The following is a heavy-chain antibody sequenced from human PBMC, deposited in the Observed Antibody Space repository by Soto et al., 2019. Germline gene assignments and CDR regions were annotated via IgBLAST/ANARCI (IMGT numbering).Heavy chain of an antibody. J-gene: IGHJ6*03. D-gene: IGHD2-2*01. CDR3: ARRLEGYSSSIGRAYYYYYMEV. CDR2: TYYSGIT. CDR1: GGSISSNY. Sequence: QVQLQESGPGLVKPSETLSLTCTVSGGSISSNYWIWIRQPPGKGLEWIGYTYYSGITNYNASLKSRVTISVDTSKRQVSLKLSSVNAADTAVYYCARRLEGYSSSIGRAYYYYYMEVWGKGNTVNVSS. V-gene: IGHV4-59*08.